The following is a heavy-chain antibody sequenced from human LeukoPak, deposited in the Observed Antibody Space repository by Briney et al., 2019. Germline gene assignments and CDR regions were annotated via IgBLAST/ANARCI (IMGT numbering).Heavy chain of an antibody. J-gene: IGHJ3*02. CDR2: ISSSSSYI. CDR1: GFTFSSYS. Sequence: GGSLRLSCAASGFTFSSYSMNWVRQAPGKGLEWVSSISSSSSYIYYADSVKGRFTISRDNAKNSLYLQMNSLRAEDTAVYYCARDLVVPAAIQGYDAFDIWGQGTMVTVSS. CDR3: ARDLVVPAAIQGYDAFDI. V-gene: IGHV3-21*01. D-gene: IGHD2-2*01.